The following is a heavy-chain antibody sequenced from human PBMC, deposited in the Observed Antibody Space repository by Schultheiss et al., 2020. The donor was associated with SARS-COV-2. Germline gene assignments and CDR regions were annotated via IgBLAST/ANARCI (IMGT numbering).Heavy chain of an antibody. Sequence: GESLKISCAASGFTFSDYYMSWIRQAPGKGLEWVSSISSSSSYIYYADSVKGRFTISRDNAKNSLYLQMNSLRAEDTAVYYCARPSSGINAFDIWGQGTTVTVSS. V-gene: IGHV3-11*06. D-gene: IGHD3-10*01. CDR1: GFTFSDYY. J-gene: IGHJ3*02. CDR2: ISSSSSYI. CDR3: ARPSSGINAFDI.